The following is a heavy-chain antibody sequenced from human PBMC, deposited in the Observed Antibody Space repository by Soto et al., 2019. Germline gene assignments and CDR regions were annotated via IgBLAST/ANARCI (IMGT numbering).Heavy chain of an antibody. Sequence: HPGGSLRLSCAASGFTFSSYAMSWVRQAPGKGLEWVSAISGSGGSTYYADSVKGRFTISRDNSKNTLYLQMNSLRAEDTAVYYCAKDAPAPLHSLPRPLDDWGQGTLVTVSS. V-gene: IGHV3-23*01. CDR3: AKDAPAPLHSLPRPLDD. CDR2: ISGSGGST. D-gene: IGHD2-21*01. J-gene: IGHJ4*02. CDR1: GFTFSSYA.